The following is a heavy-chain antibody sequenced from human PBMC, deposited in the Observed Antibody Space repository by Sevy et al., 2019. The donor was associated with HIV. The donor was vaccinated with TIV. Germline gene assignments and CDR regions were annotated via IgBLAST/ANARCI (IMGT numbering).Heavy chain of an antibody. J-gene: IGHJ4*02. CDR2: IWYDGSNK. CDR3: VSGAYYYESRTENFDY. V-gene: IGHV3-33*01. D-gene: IGHD3-22*01. Sequence: GGSLGLSCAASGFTFSSYGMHWVRQAPGKGLEWVALIWYDGSNKYYADSVKGRFTISRDNSKNTLYLQMYSLGAEDTAVYYCVSGAYYYESRTENFDYWGQGTLVTVSS. CDR1: GFTFSSYG.